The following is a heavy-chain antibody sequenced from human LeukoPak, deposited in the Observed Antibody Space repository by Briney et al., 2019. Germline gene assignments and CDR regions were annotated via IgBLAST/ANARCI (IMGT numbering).Heavy chain of an antibody. J-gene: IGHJ1*01. CDR3: ARDRIAVAGMGAFQH. Sequence: GRSLRLSCAASRFTFSTYAMHWVRQAPGKGLEWVAGISNDGTNKDHADSVKGRFTISRDNSKNTLYLQMNSLRAEDTAIYYCARDRIAVAGMGAFQHWGQGTLVTVSS. CDR1: RFTFSTYA. D-gene: IGHD6-19*01. CDR2: ISNDGTNK. V-gene: IGHV3-30-3*01.